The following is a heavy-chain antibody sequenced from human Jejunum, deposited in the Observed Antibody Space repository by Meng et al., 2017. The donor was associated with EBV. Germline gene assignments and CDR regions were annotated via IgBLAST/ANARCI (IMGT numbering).Heavy chain of an antibody. Sequence: VELWESGGGLVQPGGSLRLSCVASGFTFSDYAMSWVRQAPRKGLEWVSTISNSGGNTHYADSVKGRFTISRDNSKNTLYLQMNSLRAEDTAVYYCTKDVGVVLFDYWGQGTLVTVSS. V-gene: IGHV3-23*01. CDR3: TKDVGVVLFDY. D-gene: IGHD2-8*01. J-gene: IGHJ4*02. CDR2: ISNSGGNT. CDR1: GFTFSDYA.